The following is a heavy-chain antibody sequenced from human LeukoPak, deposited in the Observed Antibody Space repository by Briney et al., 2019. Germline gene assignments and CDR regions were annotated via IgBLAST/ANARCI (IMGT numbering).Heavy chain of an antibody. CDR1: GDSISNYY. V-gene: IGHV4-59*08. CDR3: ARSRMVGAFFDY. Sequence: SETLSLTCTVSGDSISNYYWSWIRQPPGKGLEWIGYIYYSGSTNYNPSLKSRVTISVDTSKNQFSLKLSSVTAADTAVYYCARSRMVGAFFDYWGQGTLVTVSS. D-gene: IGHD1-26*01. J-gene: IGHJ4*02. CDR2: IYYSGST.